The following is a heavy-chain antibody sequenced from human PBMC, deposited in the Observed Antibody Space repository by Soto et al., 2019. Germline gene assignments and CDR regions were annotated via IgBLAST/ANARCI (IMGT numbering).Heavy chain of an antibody. CDR3: AKDMSVWVLGARIYFDY. J-gene: IGHJ4*02. Sequence: GGSLRLSCASSGFTFSSYAMSWVRQAPGKGLEWVSAISGSGGSTYYADSVKGRFTISRDNSKNTLYLQMNSLRAEDTAVYYCAKDMSVWVLGARIYFDYWGQGTLVTVSS. CDR1: GFTFSSYA. V-gene: IGHV3-23*01. CDR2: ISGSGGST. D-gene: IGHD3-16*01.